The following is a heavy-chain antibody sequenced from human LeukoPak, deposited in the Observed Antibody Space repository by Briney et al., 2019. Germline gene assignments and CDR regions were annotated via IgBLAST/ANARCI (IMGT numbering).Heavy chain of an antibody. CDR1: GFTFSSYE. V-gene: IGHV3-48*03. CDR2: ISSSGSTI. J-gene: IGHJ4*02. D-gene: IGHD3-16*01. CDR3: APAEEGGAGLDY. Sequence: PGGSLRLSCAASGFTFSSYEMNWVRQAPGKGLEWVSYISSSGSTIYYADSVKGRFTISRDNAKDSLYLQMNSLRAEDTAVYYRAPAEEGGAGLDYWGQGTLVTVSS.